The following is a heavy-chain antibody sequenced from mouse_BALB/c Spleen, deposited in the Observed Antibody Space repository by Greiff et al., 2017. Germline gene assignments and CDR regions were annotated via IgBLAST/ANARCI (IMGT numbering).Heavy chain of an antibody. V-gene: IGHV5-12-1*01. CDR1: GFAFSSYD. J-gene: IGHJ2*01. D-gene: IGHD1-1*01. Sequence: EVKLVESGGGLVKPGGSLKLSCAASGFAFSSYDMSWVRQTPEKRLEWVAYISSGGGSTYYPDTVKGRFTISRDNAKNTLYLQMSSLKSEDTAMYYCARSITQYYFDYWGQGTTLTVSS. CDR2: ISSGGGST. CDR3: ARSITQYYFDY.